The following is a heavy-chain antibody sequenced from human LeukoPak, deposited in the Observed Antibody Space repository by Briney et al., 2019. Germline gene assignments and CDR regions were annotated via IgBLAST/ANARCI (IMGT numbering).Heavy chain of an antibody. V-gene: IGHV1-18*01. CDR1: AYTFTRYG. Sequence: GASVKVSCKASAYTFTRYGISWVRQAPGQGLEWMGWISCYNGNTHYAQNYQGRLTMTTDTSTSTAYMELRSLRSDDTAVYYCARDPSNTSGCNAWFDYWGQGTLVTVSS. CDR3: ARDPSNTSGCNAWFDY. D-gene: IGHD2-15*01. J-gene: IGHJ4*02. CDR2: ISCYNGNT.